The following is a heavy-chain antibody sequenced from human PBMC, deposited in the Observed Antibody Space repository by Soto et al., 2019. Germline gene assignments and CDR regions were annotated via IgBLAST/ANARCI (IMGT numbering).Heavy chain of an antibody. D-gene: IGHD2-15*01. J-gene: IGHJ3*02. CDR3: ATHVHCSGGSCHYDAFDI. CDR1: GFIFGNYM. CDR2: IRDGGEST. V-gene: IGHV3-23*01. Sequence: EVQLLESGGGLVQPGESLRLSCAFSGFIFGNYMMTWVRQAPWKGREWVSTIRDGGESTYYADSVKGRFTIYRDNSKNTLYLQMDSLGVEDTAVDYCATHVHCSGGSCHYDAFDIRGQGTMVTVSS.